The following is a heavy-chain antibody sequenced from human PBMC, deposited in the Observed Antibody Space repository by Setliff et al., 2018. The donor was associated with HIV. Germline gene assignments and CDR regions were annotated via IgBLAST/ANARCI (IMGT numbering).Heavy chain of an antibody. Sequence: SVKVSCKASGYTFTRYYMHWVRQAPGQGLEWMGGIIPIFGTANYAQKFQGRVTITADESTSTAYMELNSRRAEDTAVYYCARDGMSSHYYYGMDVWGQGTTVTVSS. CDR1: GYTFTRYY. V-gene: IGHV1-69*13. CDR2: IIPIFGTA. J-gene: IGHJ6*02. CDR3: ARDGMSSHYYYGMDV. D-gene: IGHD6-6*01.